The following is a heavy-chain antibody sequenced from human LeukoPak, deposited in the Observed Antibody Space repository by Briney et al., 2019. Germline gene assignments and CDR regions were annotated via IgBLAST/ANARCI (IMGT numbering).Heavy chain of an antibody. J-gene: IGHJ4*02. CDR2: ISYDGSNK. V-gene: IGHV3-30*18. CDR1: GFTFSSYG. D-gene: IGHD3-3*01. Sequence: GRSLRLSCAASGFTFSSYGMHWVRQAPGKGLEWVAVISYDGSNKYYADSVKGRFTISRDNSKNTLYLQMNSLRAEDTAVYYCAKDRYDFWSYFDYWGQGTLVTVSP. CDR3: AKDRYDFWSYFDY.